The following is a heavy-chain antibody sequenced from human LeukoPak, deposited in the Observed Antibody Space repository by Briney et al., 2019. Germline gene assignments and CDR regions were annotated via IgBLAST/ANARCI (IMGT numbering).Heavy chain of an antibody. Sequence: SVKVSCKASGGTFSSYAISWVRQAPGQGLEWMGGIIPIFGTANYAQKFQGRVTITADESTSTAYMELSSRRSEDTAVYYCARVTYSSSWSTLDYWGQGTLVTVSS. D-gene: IGHD6-13*01. CDR2: IIPIFGTA. V-gene: IGHV1-69*13. J-gene: IGHJ4*02. CDR1: GGTFSSYA. CDR3: ARVTYSSSWSTLDY.